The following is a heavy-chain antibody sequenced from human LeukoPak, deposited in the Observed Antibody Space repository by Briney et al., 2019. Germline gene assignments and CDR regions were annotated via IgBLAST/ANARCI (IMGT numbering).Heavy chain of an antibody. Sequence: PSETLSLTCTVSGGSISSYYWSWIRQPPGKGLEWIGYIYSSGSTNYNPSLKSQVTISVDTSKNQLSLKLNSVTAADTAVYYCARAHSSSWYMDYWGQGTLVTVSS. J-gene: IGHJ4*02. CDR3: ARAHSSSWYMDY. CDR1: GGSISSYY. V-gene: IGHV4-59*01. D-gene: IGHD6-13*01. CDR2: IYSSGST.